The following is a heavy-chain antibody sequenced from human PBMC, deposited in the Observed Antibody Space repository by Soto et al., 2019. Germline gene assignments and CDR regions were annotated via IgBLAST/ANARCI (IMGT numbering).Heavy chain of an antibody. Sequence: PGGSLRLSCAASGFTFSSYAMIWVRQAPGKGLEWVSAISGSATTTYYADSVKGRFTVSRDNAKNTLFLHLNNLRADGTAIYFCAPTRYDYGGYAVGFWGQGTLVTVSS. V-gene: IGHV3-23*01. J-gene: IGHJ4*02. D-gene: IGHD4-17*01. CDR1: GFTFSSYA. CDR2: ISGSATTT. CDR3: APTRYDYGGYAVGF.